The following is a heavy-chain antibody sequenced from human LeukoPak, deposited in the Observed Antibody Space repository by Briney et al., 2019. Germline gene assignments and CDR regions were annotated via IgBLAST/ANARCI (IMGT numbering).Heavy chain of an antibody. D-gene: IGHD2-2*01. Sequence: SETLSLTCTVSGGSISSYYWSWIRQPAGKGLEWIGRIYTSGSTNYNPSLKSRVTMSVDTSKNQFSLKLSSVTAADTAVYYCSREGSTAMSKLPFDSWGQGTLVTVSS. V-gene: IGHV4-4*07. CDR3: SREGSTAMSKLPFDS. CDR2: IYTSGST. CDR1: GGSISSYY. J-gene: IGHJ4*02.